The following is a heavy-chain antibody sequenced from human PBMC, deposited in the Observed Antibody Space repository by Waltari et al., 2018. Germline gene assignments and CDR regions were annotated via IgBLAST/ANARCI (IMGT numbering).Heavy chain of an antibody. Sequence: QVQLQESGPGLVKPSETLSLTCTVSGGSISSYYWSWIRQPPGKGLEWIGYIYYSGSTNYNPSLKSRVTISVDTSKYQFSLKLSSVTAADTAVYYCARVYSSGYSESPHRLEFRSSYAFDIWGQGTMVTVSS. CDR3: ARVYSSGYSESPHRLEFRSSYAFDI. D-gene: IGHD3-22*01. CDR1: GGSISSYY. J-gene: IGHJ3*02. CDR2: IYYSGST. V-gene: IGHV4-59*01.